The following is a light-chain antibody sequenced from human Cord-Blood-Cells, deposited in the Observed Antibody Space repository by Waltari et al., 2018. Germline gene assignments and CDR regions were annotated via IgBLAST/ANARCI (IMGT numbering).Light chain of an antibody. V-gene: IGLV2-11*01. CDR2: DVS. CDR3: CSYAGSYTVV. CDR1: SSDVGGFNY. Sequence: QSALTPPRPVSGSPGPSVTIPCTGTSSDVGGFNYVSWYQQHPGKAPKLMIYDVSKRPSGVPDRFSGSKSGNTASLTISGLQAEDEADYYCCSYAGSYTVVFGGGTKLTVL. J-gene: IGLJ2*01.